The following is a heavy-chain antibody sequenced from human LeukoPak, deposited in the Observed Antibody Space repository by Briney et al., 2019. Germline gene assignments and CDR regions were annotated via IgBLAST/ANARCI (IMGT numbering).Heavy chain of an antibody. CDR3: ARGVYIAAAQYGY. CDR2: IYYSGTT. J-gene: IGHJ4*02. Sequence: PSETLSLTCTVSGGSISSYYWSWIRQPPGKRLEWIGYIYYSGTTNYNPSLKSRVTISVDTSKNQSSLKLSSVTAADTAVYYCARGVYIAAAQYGYWGQGTLVTVSS. D-gene: IGHD6-13*01. V-gene: IGHV4-59*01. CDR1: GGSISSYY.